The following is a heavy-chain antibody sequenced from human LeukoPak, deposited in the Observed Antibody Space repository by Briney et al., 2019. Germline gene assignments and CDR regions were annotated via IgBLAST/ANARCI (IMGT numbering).Heavy chain of an antibody. D-gene: IGHD3-10*01. J-gene: IGHJ4*02. Sequence: ASVKVSCKASGYTFTNYYMHWVRQAPGQGLEWMGLIHPNDGDTKYTQEFQDRVTMTRDTSTSTVYMELSSLRTEDTAVYYCATYTQSGAQGVSDYWGQGTLVTVSS. CDR3: ATYTQSGAQGVSDY. CDR2: IHPNDGDT. CDR1: GYTFTNYY. V-gene: IGHV1-46*01.